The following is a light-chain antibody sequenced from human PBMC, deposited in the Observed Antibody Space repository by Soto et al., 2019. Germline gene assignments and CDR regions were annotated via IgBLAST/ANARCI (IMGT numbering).Light chain of an antibody. CDR1: SSDFGDDKY. Sequence: QSALTQPASVSGSPGQSITVSCTGSSSDFGDDKYVSWYQQQPGKGPNLLIYGVNSRPSGLSNRFSGSKSGNTASLTISGLQVEDEAEYFCGSFTTSRIWVFGGGTQLTVL. CDR3: GSFTTSRIWV. V-gene: IGLV2-14*01. CDR2: GVN. J-gene: IGLJ3*02.